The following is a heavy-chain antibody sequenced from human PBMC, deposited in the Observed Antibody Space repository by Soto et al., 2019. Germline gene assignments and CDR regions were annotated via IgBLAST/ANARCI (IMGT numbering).Heavy chain of an antibody. J-gene: IGHJ5*02. CDR1: GFTFGSYA. CDR2: MSGSRDQT. V-gene: IGHV3-23*01. CDR3: AKMRYSSGFSWFDT. Sequence: PGGSLRLSCVASGFTFGSYAMSWVRQAPGQGLEWVSAMSGSRDQTYYADSVKGRFTISRDNSKNTLYLEMNSLRAEDTAVYYCAKMRYSSGFSWFDTWGQGTLVTVSS. D-gene: IGHD6-19*01.